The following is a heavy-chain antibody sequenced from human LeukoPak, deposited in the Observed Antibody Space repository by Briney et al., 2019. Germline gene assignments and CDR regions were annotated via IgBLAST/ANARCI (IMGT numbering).Heavy chain of an antibody. D-gene: IGHD2-2*01. CDR2: IIPIFGTA. Sequence: SVKVSCKASGYTFTHYYIHWVRQAPGQGLEWMGGIIPIFGTANYAQKFQGRVTITTDESTSTAYMELSSLRSEDTAVYYCARTVVPAAIFAAERVNWFDPWGQGTLVTVSS. V-gene: IGHV1-69*05. CDR1: GYTFTHYY. J-gene: IGHJ5*02. CDR3: ARTVVPAAIFAAERVNWFDP.